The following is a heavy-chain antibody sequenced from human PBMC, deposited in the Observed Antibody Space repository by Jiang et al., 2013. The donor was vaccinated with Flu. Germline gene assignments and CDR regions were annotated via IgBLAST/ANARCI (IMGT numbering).Heavy chain of an antibody. CDR1: GGSITSYY. CDR2: IYYSGST. J-gene: IGHJ6*04. D-gene: IGHD3-3*01. Sequence: SLTCTVSGGSITSYYWSWIRQPPGKGLEWIGYIYYSGSTNYNPSLKSRVTISVDTSKNQFSLKLSSVTAADTAVYYCARGTIFGVVSYGMDVWGKGTTVTVSS. CDR3: ARGTIFGVVSYGMDV. V-gene: IGHV4-59*01.